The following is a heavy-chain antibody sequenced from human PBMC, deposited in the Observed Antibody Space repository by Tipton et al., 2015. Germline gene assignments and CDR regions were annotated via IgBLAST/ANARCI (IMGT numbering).Heavy chain of an antibody. V-gene: IGHV1-8*02. CDR3: ARGQSTHFFDP. CDR1: GYTFTNYG. Sequence: QVQLVQSGAEVKKPGASVKVSCKASGYTFTNYGFSWVRQAPGQGLEWMGWMSANSGVTGYAQKFQGRVTMTRDTSVRTAYMELSSLRSEDTAVYYCARGQSTHFFDPWGQGTLATVSS. CDR2: MSANSGVT. D-gene: IGHD4-11*01. J-gene: IGHJ5*02.